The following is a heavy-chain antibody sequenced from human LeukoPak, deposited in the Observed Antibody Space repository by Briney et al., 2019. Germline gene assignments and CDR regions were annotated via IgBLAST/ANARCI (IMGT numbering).Heavy chain of an antibody. CDR2: IYYSGSA. D-gene: IGHD1-26*01. J-gene: IGHJ3*02. CDR3: AREVGATHDAFDI. V-gene: IGHV4-59*12. CDR1: GGSINSYQ. Sequence: SETLSLTCTVSGGSINSYQWSWIRQPPGKGLEWIGNIYYSGSANYNPSLKSRVIISVDTSKNQFSLKLSSVTAADTAVYYCAREVGATHDAFDIWGQGTMVTVSS.